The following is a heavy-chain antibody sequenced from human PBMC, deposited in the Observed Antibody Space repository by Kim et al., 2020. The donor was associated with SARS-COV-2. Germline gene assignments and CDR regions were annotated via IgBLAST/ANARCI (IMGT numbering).Heavy chain of an antibody. Sequence: GGSLRLSCATSGFTFTDYFMTWIRKAPGKGLEWLSYISITGTTIYYADSVRGRFTISRDNAKNPLYLQMNSLRPEDTAVYYCARDCWDSSSGADHWGQGTLVTVSS. CDR2: ISITGTTI. V-gene: IGHV3-11*01. J-gene: IGHJ4*02. CDR3: ARDCWDSSSGADH. CDR1: GFTFTDYF. D-gene: IGHD6-13*01.